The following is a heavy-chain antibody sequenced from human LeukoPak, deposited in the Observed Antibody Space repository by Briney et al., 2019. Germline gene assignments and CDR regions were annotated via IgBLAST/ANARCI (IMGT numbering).Heavy chain of an antibody. D-gene: IGHD4-17*01. CDR3: ALGGDYVPFGY. CDR2: ISGSGGST. Sequence: PGGSLRLSCAASGFTFSSYAMSWVRQAPGKGLEWVSAISGSGGSTYYADSVKGRFTISRDNSKNTLCLQMNSLRAEDTAVYYCALGGDYVPFGYWGQGTLVTVSS. J-gene: IGHJ4*02. V-gene: IGHV3-23*01. CDR1: GFTFSSYA.